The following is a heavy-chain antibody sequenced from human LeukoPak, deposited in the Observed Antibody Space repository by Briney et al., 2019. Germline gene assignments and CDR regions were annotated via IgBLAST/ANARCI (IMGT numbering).Heavy chain of an antibody. CDR2: ISYDGSNK. D-gene: IGHD6-6*01. Sequence: PGGSLRLSCAASGFTFSSYAMHWVRQAPGKGLEWVAVISYDGSNKYYADSVKGRFTISRDNSKNTLYLQMNSLRAEDTAVYYCAREPSSSDYYYMDVWGKGTTVTVSS. V-gene: IGHV3-30*04. CDR1: GFTFSSYA. CDR3: AREPSSSDYYYMDV. J-gene: IGHJ6*03.